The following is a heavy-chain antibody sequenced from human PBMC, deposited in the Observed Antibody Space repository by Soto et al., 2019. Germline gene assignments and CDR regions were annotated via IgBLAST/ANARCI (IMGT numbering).Heavy chain of an antibody. CDR3: ATETSTWGC. V-gene: IGHV3-7*05. Sequence: SGGGLVQPGESLRLSCVASGFALSNYWINWVRQAPGKGLEWVANIKQDGSEKNYVDSVKGRFTISRDNARNSLYLQMNSLRAEDTAAYYCATETSTWGCWGQGTLVTVSS. J-gene: IGHJ4*02. CDR2: IKQDGSEK. CDR1: GFALSNYW. D-gene: IGHD7-27*01.